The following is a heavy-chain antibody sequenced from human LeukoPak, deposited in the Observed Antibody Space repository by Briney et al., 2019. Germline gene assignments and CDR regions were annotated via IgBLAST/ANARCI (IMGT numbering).Heavy chain of an antibody. D-gene: IGHD3-3*01. CDR3: ARPYYDFWSGYHY. CDR2: INPNSGGT. J-gene: IGHJ4*02. Sequence: ASVKVSCKASGYTFTGYYMHWVRQAPGQGLEWMGWINPNSGGTNYAQKFQGRVTMTRDTSISTAYMELSSLRSEDTAVYYCARPYYDFWSGYHYWGQGTLVTVSS. CDR1: GYTFTGYY. V-gene: IGHV1-2*02.